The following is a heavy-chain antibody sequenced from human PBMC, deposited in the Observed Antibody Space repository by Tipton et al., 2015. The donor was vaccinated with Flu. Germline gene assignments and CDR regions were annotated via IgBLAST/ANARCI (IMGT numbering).Heavy chain of an antibody. D-gene: IGHD3-22*01. V-gene: IGHV4-61*02. CDR3: ARSYYYDSSGPPRAFDI. Sequence: GLVKPSQTLSLTCTVSGASLSSSSYYWDWIRQPAGKGLEWIGHISTSGRTNYNPSLKSREVTVSLDMSKNQFSLKLSSVNAADMALYYCARSYYYDSSGPPRAFDIWGQGTMVAVPS. CDR1: GASLSSSSYY. CDR2: ISTSGRT. J-gene: IGHJ3*02.